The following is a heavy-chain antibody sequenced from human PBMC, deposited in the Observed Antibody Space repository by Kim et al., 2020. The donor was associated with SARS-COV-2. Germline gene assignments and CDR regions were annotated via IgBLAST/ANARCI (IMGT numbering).Heavy chain of an antibody. Sequence: GGSLRLSCAASGFTFSSYGMHWVRQAPGKGLEWVAVISYDGSNKYYADSVKGRFTISRDNSKNTLYLQMNSLRAEDTAVYYCARDSIAERWLQYYFDYWGQGTLVTVSS. CDR2: ISYDGSNK. CDR3: ARDSIAERWLQYYFDY. J-gene: IGHJ4*02. CDR1: GFTFSSYG. V-gene: IGHV3-33*05. D-gene: IGHD5-12*01.